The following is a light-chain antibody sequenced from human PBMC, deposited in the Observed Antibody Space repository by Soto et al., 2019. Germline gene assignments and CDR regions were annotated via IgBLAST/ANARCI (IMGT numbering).Light chain of an antibody. CDR2: DVS. V-gene: IGLV2-14*01. CDR1: SSDVGGYNY. CDR3: SSYTSSSTYV. J-gene: IGLJ1*01. Sequence: QCARTRPASVSGSHGQSSTISCTGTSSDVGGYNYVSWYQQHPGKAPKLMIYDVSNRPSGVSNRFSGSKSGNTASLTISGLQAEDEADYYCSSYTSSSTYVFGTGPNVTVL.